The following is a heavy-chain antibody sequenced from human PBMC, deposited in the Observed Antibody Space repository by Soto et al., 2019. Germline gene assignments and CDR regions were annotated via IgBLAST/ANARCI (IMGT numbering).Heavy chain of an antibody. CDR3: ARFHYYYGIDV. CDR2: IYQTGIT. J-gene: IGHJ6*02. V-gene: IGHV4-4*02. CDR1: GGSISSSKW. Sequence: KASETLSLTCAVSGGSISSSKWWSWVRQTPGKGLEWIGEIYQTGITRYNPSLKSRVSISLDKSNNHFSLKLTSVTAADTAVYYCARFHYYYGIDVWGQGTTVTVSS.